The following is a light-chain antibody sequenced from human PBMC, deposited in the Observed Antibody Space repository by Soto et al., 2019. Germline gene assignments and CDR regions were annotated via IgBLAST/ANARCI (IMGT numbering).Light chain of an antibody. J-gene: IGKJ1*01. Sequence: INMTQSPSTLSASVGDIVTITCRASHNIERWMAWYQQKPGKAPSLLIFDASTLHSGVPSRFSGSGSGTDFTLTISSLQTDDFATYYCQQFAISTTFGQGTKVDIK. CDR1: HNIERW. V-gene: IGKV1-5*01. CDR3: QQFAISTT. CDR2: DAS.